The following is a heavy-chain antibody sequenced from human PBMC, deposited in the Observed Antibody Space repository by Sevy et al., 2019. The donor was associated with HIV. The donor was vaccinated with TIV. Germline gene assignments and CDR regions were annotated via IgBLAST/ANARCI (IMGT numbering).Heavy chain of an antibody. CDR2: ISGSGDST. J-gene: IGHJ4*02. CDR3: AKDPGTYYYDSSGDY. CDR1: GFTFSSYA. Sequence: GESLKISCAASGFTFSSYAMSWVRQAPGKRLEWVSAISGSGDSTYYADSVKGRFTISRDNSKNTLYLQMNSLRAEDTAVYYCAKDPGTYYYDSSGDYWGQGSLVTVSS. V-gene: IGHV3-23*01. D-gene: IGHD3-22*01.